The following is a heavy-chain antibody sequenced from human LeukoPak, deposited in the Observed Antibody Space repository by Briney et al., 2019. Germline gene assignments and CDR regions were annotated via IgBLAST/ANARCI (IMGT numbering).Heavy chain of an antibody. CDR2: ISSSSSTI. Sequence: GGSLRLSCAASGFTFSSYSMNWVRQAPGKGLEWVSYISSSSSTIYYADSVKGRFTISRDNAKNSLYLQMNSLRAEDTAVYYCAKDSLNYYDSSGYYWGEVYWGQGTLVTVSS. V-gene: IGHV3-48*01. J-gene: IGHJ4*02. CDR1: GFTFSSYS. CDR3: AKDSLNYYDSSGYYWGEVY. D-gene: IGHD3-22*01.